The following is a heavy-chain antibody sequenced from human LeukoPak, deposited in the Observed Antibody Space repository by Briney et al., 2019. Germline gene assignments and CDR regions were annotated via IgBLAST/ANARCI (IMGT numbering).Heavy chain of an antibody. CDR2: IYYRGST. CDR3: ARTRYYYGSRSYGAPYYFDY. Sequence: SETLSLTCTVSGGSISSNSYYWGWIRQPPGKGLEWIGSIYYRGSTYYNPSLKNRLTISVDTSKNQFSLKLSSVTAADTAVYYCARTRYYYGSRSYGAPYYFDYWGQGTLVTVSS. V-gene: IGHV4-39*01. J-gene: IGHJ4*02. D-gene: IGHD3-10*01. CDR1: GGSISSNSYY.